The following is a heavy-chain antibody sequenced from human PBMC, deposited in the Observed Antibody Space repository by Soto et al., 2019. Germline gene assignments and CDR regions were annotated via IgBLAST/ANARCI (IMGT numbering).Heavy chain of an antibody. Sequence: QVPLQQSGPGLVKPSQTLSLTCAISGDSVSSNSAAWNWIRQSPSRGLEWLGRTYYRSKWYNDYAVSVKSRITINPDTSKNQFSLQLNSVTPEDTAVYYCARDSTGAGTHSLGQAIFDYWGQGTLVTVSS. CDR1: GDSVSSNSAA. CDR3: ARDSTGAGTHSLGQAIFDY. CDR2: TYYRSKWYN. D-gene: IGHD6-19*01. V-gene: IGHV6-1*01. J-gene: IGHJ4*02.